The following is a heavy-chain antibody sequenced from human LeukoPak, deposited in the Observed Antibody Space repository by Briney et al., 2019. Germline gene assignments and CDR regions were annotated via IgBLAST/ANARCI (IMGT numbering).Heavy chain of an antibody. CDR2: IKSKTDSETT. D-gene: IGHD4-23*01. CDR1: GFTFSNAW. Sequence: PGGSLTLSCAASGFTFSNAWMSGVRQAPGKGLEWVGRIKSKTDSETTDCAAPVKGRVTIPIADSKNTLYLQMNSLKTEDTAVYYCTTAGPRYGGNSSSLEFDYWGQGTLVTVSS. J-gene: IGHJ4*02. V-gene: IGHV3-15*01. CDR3: TTAGPRYGGNSSSLEFDY.